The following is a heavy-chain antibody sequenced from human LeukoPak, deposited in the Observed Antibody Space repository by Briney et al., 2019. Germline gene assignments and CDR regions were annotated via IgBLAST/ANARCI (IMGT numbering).Heavy chain of an antibody. V-gene: IGHV3-7*01. CDR2: IKQDGSEK. CDR3: AGDDLWGSGWYFDY. J-gene: IGHJ4*02. D-gene: IGHD6-19*01. CDR1: GFTFSSYW. Sequence: GGSLRLSCAASGFTFSSYWMSWVRQAPGRGLEWVANIKQDGSEKYYVDSVKGRFTISRDNAKNSLYLQMNSLRAEDTAVYYCAGDDLWGSGWYFDYWGQGTLVTVSS.